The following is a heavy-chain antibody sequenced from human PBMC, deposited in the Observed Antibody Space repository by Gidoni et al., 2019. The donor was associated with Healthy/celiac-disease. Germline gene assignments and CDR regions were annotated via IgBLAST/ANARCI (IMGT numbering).Heavy chain of an antibody. CDR1: GFPFSSYS. CDR2: ISSSSSYI. D-gene: IGHD3-9*01. J-gene: IGHJ6*02. CDR3: ARDFRYYDILTGSGMDV. Sequence: EVQLVESGGGLVKPGGSLRLSCAASGFPFSSYSMNWVRQAPGKGLEWVSSISSSSSYIYYADSVKGRFTISRDNAKNSLYLQMNSLRAEDTAVYYCARDFRYYDILTGSGMDVWGQGTTVTVSS. V-gene: IGHV3-21*01.